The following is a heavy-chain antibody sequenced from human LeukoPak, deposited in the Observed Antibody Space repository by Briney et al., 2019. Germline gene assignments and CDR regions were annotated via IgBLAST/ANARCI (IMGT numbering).Heavy chain of an antibody. CDR1: GYTFTSYG. D-gene: IGHD6-13*01. V-gene: IGHV1-18*01. CDR3: ARAKGDSSSWYWVAPDYYMDV. Sequence: ASVKVSCKASGYTFTSYGISWVRQAPGQGLEWLGWISVYNGHTNYAQKLQGRVTMTTDTSTTTAYMELRSLRSDDTAVYYCARAKGDSSSWYWVAPDYYMDVWGKGTTVTVSS. CDR2: ISVYNGHT. J-gene: IGHJ6*03.